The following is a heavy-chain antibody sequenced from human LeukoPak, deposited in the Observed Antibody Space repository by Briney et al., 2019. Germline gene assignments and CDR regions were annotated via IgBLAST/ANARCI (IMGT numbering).Heavy chain of an antibody. CDR3: AGGIIAAAGRRAFDI. CDR1: GGSISSYY. V-gene: IGHV4-4*07. Sequence: SETLSLTCTVSGGSISSYYWSWIRQPAGKGLEWIGRIYTSGSTNYNPSLKSRVTMSVDTSKNQFSLKLSSVTAADTAVYYCAGGIIAAAGRRAFDIWGQGTMVTVSS. CDR2: IYTSGST. J-gene: IGHJ3*02. D-gene: IGHD6-13*01.